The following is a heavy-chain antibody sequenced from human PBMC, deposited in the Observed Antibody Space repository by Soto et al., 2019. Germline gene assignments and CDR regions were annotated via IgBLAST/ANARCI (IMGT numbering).Heavy chain of an antibody. D-gene: IGHD3-22*01. CDR2: IYYRGST. Sequence: SEPMPHPWTVVDGTMRSSGDYWGSKSQRPGKGLEVIGSIYYRGSTYYNPSLKSRVTISVDTSKNQFSLKLSSVTAADTAVYYCARRGAHYYDSSGYYNDAFDIWGQGTMVTVSS. J-gene: IGHJ3*02. CDR1: DGTMRSSGDY. V-gene: IGHV4-39*01. CDR3: ARRGAHYYDSSGYYNDAFDI.